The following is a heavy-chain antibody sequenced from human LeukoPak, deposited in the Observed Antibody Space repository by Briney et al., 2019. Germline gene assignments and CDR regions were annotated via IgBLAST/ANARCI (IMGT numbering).Heavy chain of an antibody. CDR3: ARYCNGVNCYSGYDY. CDR2: ISTNGDST. J-gene: IGHJ4*02. V-gene: IGHV3-64*01. D-gene: IGHD2-15*01. Sequence: GESLKISCAASGFTFNNYALHWVRQAPGKGLEYVSAISTNGDSTYYANSVKGRFTISRDNSKNTLYLQMGSLRAEDMAVYYCARYCNGVNCYSGYDYWGQGTLVTVSS. CDR1: GFTFNNYA.